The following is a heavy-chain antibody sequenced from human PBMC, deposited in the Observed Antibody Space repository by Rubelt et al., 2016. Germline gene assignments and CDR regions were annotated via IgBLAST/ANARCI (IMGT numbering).Heavy chain of an antibody. CDR3: ARAHDFGDYGWNDAFDI. V-gene: IGHV3-21*01. J-gene: IGHJ3*02. Sequence: RGLDWVSSISSSSDYIYYADSVKGRVTISRDNVKNSLYLQMNSLRAEDTAVYYCARAHDFGDYGWNDAFDIWGQGTMVTVSS. D-gene: IGHD4-17*01. CDR2: ISSSSDYI.